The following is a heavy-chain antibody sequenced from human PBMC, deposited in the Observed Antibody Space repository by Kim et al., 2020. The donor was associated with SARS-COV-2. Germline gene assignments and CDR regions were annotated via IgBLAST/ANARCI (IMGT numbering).Heavy chain of an antibody. J-gene: IGHJ4*02. D-gene: IGHD2-15*01. CDR2: ISGSGDTT. CDR1: GFTFSSNG. V-gene: IGHV3-23*01. Sequence: GGSLRLSCSASGFTFSSNGMSWVRQTPGRGLEWVSGISGSGDTTYYADSVKGRFTISRDNSKSTLYLQMNSLRAEDAAVYYCAKGTSGPDYWGQGTLDTV. CDR3: AKGTSGPDY.